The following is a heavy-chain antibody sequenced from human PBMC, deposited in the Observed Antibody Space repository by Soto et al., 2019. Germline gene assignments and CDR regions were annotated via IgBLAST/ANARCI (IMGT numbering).Heavy chain of an antibody. CDR1: GGSISSGDYY. CDR3: ARDLGSSSWYYYYGMDV. J-gene: IGHJ6*02. Sequence: SETLSLTCTVSGGSISSGDYYWSWIRQPPGKGLEWIGYIYYSGSTYYNPSLKSRVTISVDTSRNQFSLKLSSVTAADTAVYYCARDLGSSSWYYYYGMDVWGQGTTVTVSS. D-gene: IGHD6-13*01. V-gene: IGHV4-30-4*01. CDR2: IYYSGST.